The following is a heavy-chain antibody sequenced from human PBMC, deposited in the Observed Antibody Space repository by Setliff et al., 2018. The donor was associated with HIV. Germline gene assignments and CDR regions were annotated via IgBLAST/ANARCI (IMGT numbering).Heavy chain of an antibody. V-gene: IGHV4-61*02. CDR2: IYTSGST. J-gene: IGHJ5*02. CDR1: GGSISSGSYY. D-gene: IGHD5-12*01. CDR3: ASRENPRGGYPKGWFDP. Sequence: PSETLSLTCTVSGGSISSGSYYWNWIRQPAGKGLEWIGRIYTSGSTNYNPSLKSRVTMKVDTFHNQFSLKLSSVTAADTAVYYCASRENPRGGYPKGWFDPWGQGTLVTVSS.